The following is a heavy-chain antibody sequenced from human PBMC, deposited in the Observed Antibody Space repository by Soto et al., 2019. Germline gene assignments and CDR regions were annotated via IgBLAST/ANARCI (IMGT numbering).Heavy chain of an antibody. D-gene: IGHD5-12*01. J-gene: IGHJ6*03. CDR1: GYSFTSYW. CDR2: IYPGDSDT. CDR3: ARHVGGIGSGYDGDSYYYYMDV. Sequence: GESLKISCKGSGYSFTSYWIGWVRQMPGKGLEWMGIIYPGDSDTRYSPSFQGQVTISADKSISTAYLQWSSLKASDTAMYYCARHVGGIGSGYDGDSYYYYMDVWGKGTTVTVSS. V-gene: IGHV5-51*01.